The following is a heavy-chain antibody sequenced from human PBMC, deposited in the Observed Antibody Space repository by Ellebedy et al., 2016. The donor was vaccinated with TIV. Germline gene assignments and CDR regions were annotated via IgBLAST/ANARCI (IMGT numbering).Heavy chain of an antibody. V-gene: IGHV1-46*01. D-gene: IGHD6-19*01. CDR1: GYTFSTYY. Sequence: ASVKVSXXASGYTFSTYYMHWVRQAPGQGLEWMGIINPTGGSTSYAQKFQGRVTITKDTSTSTVYMELSSLRSEDTAVYFCASRSRSGLVAVGNDYYAMDVWGQGTTVTVSS. J-gene: IGHJ6*02. CDR2: INPTGGST. CDR3: ASRSRSGLVAVGNDYYAMDV.